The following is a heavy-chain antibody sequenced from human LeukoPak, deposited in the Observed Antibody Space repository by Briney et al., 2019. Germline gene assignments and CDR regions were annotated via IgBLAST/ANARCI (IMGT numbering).Heavy chain of an antibody. J-gene: IGHJ4*02. D-gene: IGHD2-2*01. V-gene: IGHV3-21*01. Sequence: GGSLGLSCAASGFTFSTCSMNWVRQAPGKGLEWVSSISSSSSYIYYADSVKGRFTISRDNAKNSLYLQMNSLRAEDTAVYYCARDHCSSTSCYYYFDYWGQGTLVTVSS. CDR3: ARDHCSSTSCYYYFDY. CDR2: ISSSSSYI. CDR1: GFTFSTCS.